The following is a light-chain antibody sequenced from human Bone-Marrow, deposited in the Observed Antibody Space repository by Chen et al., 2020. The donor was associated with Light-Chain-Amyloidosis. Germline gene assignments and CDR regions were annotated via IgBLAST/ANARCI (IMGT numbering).Light chain of an antibody. V-gene: IGLV2-14*01. CDR2: DVS. CDR3: SSYTSSSTLAWV. CDR1: SSDVGGYNY. J-gene: IGLJ1*01. Sequence: QSSLTQPASVYGSPGQSITISCTGTSSDVGGYNYVSWYQQHPGKASKLMIYDVSNRPSGFSNRFAGSKSGNTASLTISGLQAEAEADYYCSSYTSSSTLAWVFGTGTKVTVL.